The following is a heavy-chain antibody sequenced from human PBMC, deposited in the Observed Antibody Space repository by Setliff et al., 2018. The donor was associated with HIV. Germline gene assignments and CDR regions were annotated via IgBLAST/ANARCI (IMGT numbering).Heavy chain of an antibody. V-gene: IGHV3-48*03. CDR3: AAVPWGHSSLIIDH. D-gene: IGHD3-16*01. CDR2: ISSSGNTI. J-gene: IGHJ4*02. CDR1: GFTFRSYE. Sequence: GGSLRLSCAASGFTFRSYEMNWVRQAPGKGLEWLSYISSSGNTIYYTDSVKGRFTISRDNAKNSVYLQMHSLRVEDTAVYYCAAVPWGHSSLIIDHWGQGTPVTVSS.